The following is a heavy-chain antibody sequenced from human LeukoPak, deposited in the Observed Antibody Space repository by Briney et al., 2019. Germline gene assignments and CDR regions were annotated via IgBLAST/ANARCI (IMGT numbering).Heavy chain of an antibody. J-gene: IGHJ4*02. D-gene: IGHD4-11*01. Sequence: GGSLRLSCTASGFTFGDYAMSWFRQAPGKGLEWVGFVRSRAYGGTTEYAASVTGRFTISRDDSKRIAYLQMNSLKTEDTAVYYCTRDTVVNRKDFCADYWGQGTLVTVSS. CDR3: TRDTVVNRKDFCADY. V-gene: IGHV3-49*03. CDR1: GFTFGDYA. CDR2: VRSRAYGGTT.